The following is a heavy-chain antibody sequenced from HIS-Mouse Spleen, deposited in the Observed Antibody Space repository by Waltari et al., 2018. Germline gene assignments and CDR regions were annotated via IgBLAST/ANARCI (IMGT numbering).Heavy chain of an antibody. CDR3: ARDFHDFWSGYYGGDKKHDAFDI. J-gene: IGHJ3*02. Sequence: QVQLQESGPGLVKPSETLSLTCTVSGGSISSYYWSWIRQPDGTGLEWIGRIYTSGSTNYNPSLKSRVTMSVDTSKNQFSLKLSSVTAADTAVYYCARDFHDFWSGYYGGDKKHDAFDIWGQGTMVTVSS. V-gene: IGHV4-4*07. D-gene: IGHD3-3*01. CDR2: IYTSGST. CDR1: GGSISSYY.